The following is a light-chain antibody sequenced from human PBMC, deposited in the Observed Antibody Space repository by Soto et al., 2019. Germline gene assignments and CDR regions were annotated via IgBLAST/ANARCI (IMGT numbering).Light chain of an antibody. CDR1: QAIXSG. J-gene: IGKJ1*01. CDR2: KAS. CDR3: QQYNNYTRT. Sequence: DILVTQWPSSLSASAGDRGTIACRASQAIXSGLAWYQQKPGKAPKVLXYKASSLESGVPSRFSGSGSGTEFTLTISNLQPDDFATYFCQQYNNYTRTFGQGTKVDIK. V-gene: IGKV1-5*03.